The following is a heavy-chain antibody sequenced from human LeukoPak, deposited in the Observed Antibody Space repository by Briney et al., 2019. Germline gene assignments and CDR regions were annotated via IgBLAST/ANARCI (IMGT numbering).Heavy chain of an antibody. Sequence: PETPSLTPAVSGVSTSRGNWWSWVRQPPGKGLEWIGEIYHSGRTHSNPSLKSRVSISVDTSKNRCSLKVDAVTAADTAVYYCARRGYTYGWCWFDPWCQGTLVTVSS. D-gene: IGHD5-18*01. CDR1: GVSTSRGNW. CDR2: IYHSGRT. CDR3: ARRGYTYGWCWFDP. V-gene: IGHV4-4*03. J-gene: IGHJ5*02.